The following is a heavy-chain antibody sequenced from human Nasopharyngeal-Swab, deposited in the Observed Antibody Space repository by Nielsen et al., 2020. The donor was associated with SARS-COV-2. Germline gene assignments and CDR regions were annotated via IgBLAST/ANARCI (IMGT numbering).Heavy chain of an antibody. J-gene: IGHJ4*02. D-gene: IGHD2-15*01. V-gene: IGHV3-33*01. Sequence: WSRQPPGKGLEWVAVIWYDGSNKYYADSVKGRFTISRDNSKNTLYLQMNSLRAEDTAVYYCARDAGGGAHFDYWGQGTLVTVSS. CDR2: IWYDGSNK. CDR3: ARDAGGGAHFDY.